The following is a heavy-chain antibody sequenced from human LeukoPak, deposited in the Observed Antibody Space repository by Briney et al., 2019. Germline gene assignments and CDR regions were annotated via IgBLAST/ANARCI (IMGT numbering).Heavy chain of an antibody. D-gene: IGHD3-10*01. J-gene: IGHJ4*02. CDR2: INHSGST. CDR1: GGSFTGYY. Sequence: SETLSLTCAVYGGSFTGYYWSWIRHPPGKGREWSGEINHSGSTNYNPSLKSRVTISVDTAKNQFSLKLSSVTAADTAVYYCARGLTIRDWGQGTLVTVSS. CDR3: ARGLTIRD. V-gene: IGHV4-34*01.